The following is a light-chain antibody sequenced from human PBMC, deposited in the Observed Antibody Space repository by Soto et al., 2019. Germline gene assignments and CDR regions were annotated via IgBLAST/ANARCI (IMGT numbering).Light chain of an antibody. CDR2: DGF. J-gene: IGKJ1*01. CDR3: QQCSTDPVT. V-gene: IGKV1-5*01. CDR1: RSVGNR. Sequence: DIQMTQSPSTLSASVGDRVIITCRASRSVGNRLAWYQQKPGKAPKVLIFDGFTLRSGVPSRFSGSGSGTAFSPTISSLQPDDFATYYCQQCSTDPVTFGQGPKAEVK.